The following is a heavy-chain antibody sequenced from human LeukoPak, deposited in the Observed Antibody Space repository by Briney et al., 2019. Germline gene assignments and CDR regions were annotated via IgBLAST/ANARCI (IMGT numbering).Heavy chain of an antibody. CDR3: ARQIFANPGDI. V-gene: IGHV3-48*04. Sequence: GSLRLSCAASGFTFSSYSMNWVRQAPGKGLEWVSYISSSSSTIYYADSVKGRFTISRDNAKNSLYLQMNSLRAEDTAVYYCARQIFANPGDIWGQGTMVTVSS. CDR2: ISSSSSTI. J-gene: IGHJ3*02. D-gene: IGHD3-9*01. CDR1: GFTFSSYS.